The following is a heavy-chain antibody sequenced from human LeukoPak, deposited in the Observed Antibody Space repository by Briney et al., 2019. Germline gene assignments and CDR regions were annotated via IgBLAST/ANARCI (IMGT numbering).Heavy chain of an antibody. CDR3: ATRRGSYFDY. Sequence: GGSLRLSCAASGFTFSSYAMSWARQAPGKGLEWVSAISGSGGSTYYADSVKGRFTISRDNSKNTLYLQMNSLRAEDTAVYYCATRRGSYFDYWGQGTLVTVSS. V-gene: IGHV3-23*01. CDR1: GFTFSSYA. CDR2: ISGSGGST. J-gene: IGHJ4*02. D-gene: IGHD3-10*01.